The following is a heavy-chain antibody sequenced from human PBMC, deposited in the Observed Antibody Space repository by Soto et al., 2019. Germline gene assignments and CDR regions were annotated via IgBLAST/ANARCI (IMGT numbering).Heavy chain of an antibody. CDR3: ARASITIFGVADGIDY. CDR2: ISAYNGNT. CDR1: GYTFTSYG. Sequence: QVQLVQSGAEVKKPGASVKVSCKASGYTFTSYGISWVRQAPGQGLEWMGWISAYNGNTNYAQTLQGRVTMTTGTSTSTGYMELRSLRSDDTAVYYGARASITIFGVADGIDYWGQGTMVTVSS. J-gene: IGHJ4*02. V-gene: IGHV1-18*04. D-gene: IGHD3-3*01.